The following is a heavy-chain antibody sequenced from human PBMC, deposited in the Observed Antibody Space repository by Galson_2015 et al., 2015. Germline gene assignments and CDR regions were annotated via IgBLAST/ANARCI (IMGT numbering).Heavy chain of an antibody. Sequence: SLRLSCAASGFTVSTNYMPWVRQAPGKGLEWLSIIYSGGSTYYADSVKGRVAISRDNSKNTLDLHMNSLRAEDTAVYSCATVTKPLRYFDSWGQGTLVTVSS. D-gene: IGHD3-9*01. CDR3: ATVTKPLRYFDS. CDR1: GFTVSTNY. CDR2: IYSGGST. V-gene: IGHV3-53*01. J-gene: IGHJ4*02.